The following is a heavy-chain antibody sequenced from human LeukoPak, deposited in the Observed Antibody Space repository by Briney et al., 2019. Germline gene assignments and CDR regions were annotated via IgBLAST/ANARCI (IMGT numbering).Heavy chain of an antibody. V-gene: IGHV3-30*01. CDR2: MSFDGSYK. CDR3: ARGKGGPFNY. Sequence: GRPLRLSCAASGFTFSRYAMHWVRQAPGKGLEWVAVMSFDGSYKYYADSVKGRFTISRDNSKNAVYLQMNSLRAEDTAVYYCARGKGGPFNYWGQGTLVTVSS. D-gene: IGHD2-15*01. J-gene: IGHJ4*02. CDR1: GFTFSRYA.